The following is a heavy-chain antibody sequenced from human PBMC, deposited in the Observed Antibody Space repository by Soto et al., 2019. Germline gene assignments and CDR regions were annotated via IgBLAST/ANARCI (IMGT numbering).Heavy chain of an antibody. CDR3: TTTYHYDDY. D-gene: IGHD3-22*01. CDR1: GLPFSDAW. CDR2: IKSKVDGGTT. J-gene: IGHJ4*02. Sequence: GGCPRPFCSASGLPFSDAWMGWGRQDPAKGLEWIGRIKSKVDGGTTDYDAPVKGRFTISRDDSKNTLFLQMNGLITEDTAVDYCTTTYHYDDYWSQGTLVTVSS. V-gene: IGHV3-15*01.